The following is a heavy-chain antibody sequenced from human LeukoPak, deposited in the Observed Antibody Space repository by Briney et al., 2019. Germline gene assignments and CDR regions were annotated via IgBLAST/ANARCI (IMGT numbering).Heavy chain of an antibody. CDR3: TTGNTYGDYGT. D-gene: IGHD4-17*01. V-gene: IGHV3-15*01. J-gene: IGHJ5*02. CDR1: GFTFSSYS. CDR2: IKSKTDGGTT. Sequence: GGSLRLSCAASGFTFSSYSMNWVRQAPGKGLEWVGRIKSKTDGGTTDYAAPVKGRFTISRDDSKNTLYLQMNSLKTEDTAVYYCTTGNTYGDYGTWGQGTLVTVSS.